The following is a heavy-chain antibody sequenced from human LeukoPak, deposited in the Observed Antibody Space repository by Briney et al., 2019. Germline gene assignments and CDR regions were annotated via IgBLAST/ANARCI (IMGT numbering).Heavy chain of an antibody. CDR2: ISGSGGST. V-gene: IGHV3-23*01. J-gene: IGHJ4*02. D-gene: IGHD6-19*01. CDR3: AKDPLIAVAGYFDY. Sequence: PGGSLRLSCAAAGFTFSSYAMSWVRQAPGKGLEWVSAISGSGGSTYSADSVKGRFTISTDNSKNTLYLQMNSLRAEDTAVYYCAKDPLIAVAGYFDYWGRGTLVTVSS. CDR1: GFTFSSYA.